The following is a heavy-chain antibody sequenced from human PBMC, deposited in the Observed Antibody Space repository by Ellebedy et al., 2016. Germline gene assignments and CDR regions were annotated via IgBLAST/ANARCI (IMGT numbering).Heavy chain of an antibody. V-gene: IGHV4-34*01. J-gene: IGHJ4*02. CDR1: GGSFSGYY. CDR2: INHSGST. D-gene: IGHD2-2*01. Sequence: SETLSLXXAVYGGSFSGYYWSWIRQPPGKGLEWIGEINHSGSTNYNPSLKSRVTISVDTSKNQFSLKLSSVTAADTAVYYCARDFSSPDDYWGQGTLVTVSS. CDR3: ARDFSSPDDY.